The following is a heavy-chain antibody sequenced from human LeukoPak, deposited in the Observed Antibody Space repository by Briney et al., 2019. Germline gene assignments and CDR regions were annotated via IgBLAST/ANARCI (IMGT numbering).Heavy chain of an antibody. V-gene: IGHV3-21*04. CDR2: ISSSSSYI. CDR1: GYTFSSYS. J-gene: IGHJ5*02. D-gene: IGHD6-19*01. CDR3: SKGIRKQWLVIVDLYFDP. Sequence: GGSLRLSCAASGYTFSSYSMNWVRQAPGQGLEWVSSISSSSSYIYYADTVKGRFTISTDNATNSLYLQMKSLRAEDTAVYYSSKGIRKQWLVIVDLYFDPWGQGTRVTVSS.